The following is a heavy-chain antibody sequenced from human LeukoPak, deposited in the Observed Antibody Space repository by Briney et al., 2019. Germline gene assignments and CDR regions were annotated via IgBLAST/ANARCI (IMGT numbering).Heavy chain of an antibody. CDR1: GFTFSSYG. J-gene: IGHJ5*02. CDR2: IRYDGSNK. V-gene: IGHV3-30*02. Sequence: AGGSLRLSCAASGFTFSSYGMHWVRQAPGKGLEWVAFIRYDGSNKYYADSVKGRFTISRDNSKNTLYLQMNSLRAEDTAVYYCAKDLVGYQLSMNWFDPWGQGTLVTVS. CDR3: AKDLVGYQLSMNWFDP. D-gene: IGHD2-2*01.